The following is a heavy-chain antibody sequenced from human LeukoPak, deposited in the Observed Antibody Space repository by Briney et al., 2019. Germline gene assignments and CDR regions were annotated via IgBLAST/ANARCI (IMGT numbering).Heavy chain of an antibody. CDR2: INPNSGGT. V-gene: IGHV1-2*02. Sequence: ASVKVSCKASGYTFTGYYMHWVRQAPGQGLEWMGWINPNSGGTNYAQKFQGRVTMTRDTSIRTAYMELSRLRSDDTAVYYCARDLNVDTAMVTGYWGQGTLVTVSS. CDR3: ARDLNVDTAMVTGY. D-gene: IGHD5-18*01. CDR1: GYTFTGYY. J-gene: IGHJ4*02.